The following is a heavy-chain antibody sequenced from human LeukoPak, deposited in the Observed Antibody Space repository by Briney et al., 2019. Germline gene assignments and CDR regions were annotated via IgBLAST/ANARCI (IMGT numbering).Heavy chain of an antibody. Sequence: ASVKVSCKASGGTFSSYAISWVRLAPGQGLEWMGWINPNSGGTNYAQKFQGRITMTRDTPISTAYMELSRLRSDDTAVYYCARDTGGSYSEAFDIWGQGTMVTVSS. CDR1: GGTFSSYA. J-gene: IGHJ3*02. D-gene: IGHD1-26*01. CDR2: INPNSGGT. V-gene: IGHV1-2*02. CDR3: ARDTGGSYSEAFDI.